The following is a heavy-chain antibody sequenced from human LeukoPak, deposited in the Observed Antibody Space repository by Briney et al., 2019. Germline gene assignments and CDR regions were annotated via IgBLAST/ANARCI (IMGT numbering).Heavy chain of an antibody. CDR2: IYTSGST. CDR1: GGSIRSYY. Sequence: SETLSLTCIVTGGSIRSYYWNWIRQPAGKGLEWIGRIYTSGSTNYNPSLKSRVTISVDTSKNQFSLKLSSVTAADTAVYYCARGLTYSGGWYGYFGYWGQGTLVTVSS. V-gene: IGHV4-4*07. D-gene: IGHD6-19*01. J-gene: IGHJ4*02. CDR3: ARGLTYSGGWYGYFGY.